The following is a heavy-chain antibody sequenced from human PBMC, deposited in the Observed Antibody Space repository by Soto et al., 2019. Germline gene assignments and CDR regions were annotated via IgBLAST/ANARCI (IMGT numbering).Heavy chain of an antibody. J-gene: IGHJ5*02. V-gene: IGHV3-74*01. D-gene: IGHD1-1*01. CDR2: MSGDGKTI. CDR1: GFTLSNYF. CDR3: ARTYVPGIAGFDP. Sequence: HPGGSLRLSCAASGFTLSNYFMHWVRQVPGEGLVWVSRMSGDGKTISYADSAKGRFTISRDNAKNTLYLQMNSLRVEDTAVYYCARTYVPGIAGFDPWGQGTLVTVSS.